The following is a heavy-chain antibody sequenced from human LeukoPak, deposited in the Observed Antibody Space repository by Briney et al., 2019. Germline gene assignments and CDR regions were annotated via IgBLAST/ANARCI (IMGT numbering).Heavy chain of an antibody. CDR1: GFTFSSSA. Sequence: GGSLRLSCAASGFTFSSSAMSWVRQVPGKGLEWVSGISASGGSTSYADSVRGRFTISRDNSKNTLYVQMNSLRDEDTAVYHCAKDQRWESPHYLDSWGQGTLVTVSS. J-gene: IGHJ4*02. CDR3: AKDQRWESPHYLDS. V-gene: IGHV3-23*01. D-gene: IGHD1-26*01. CDR2: ISASGGST.